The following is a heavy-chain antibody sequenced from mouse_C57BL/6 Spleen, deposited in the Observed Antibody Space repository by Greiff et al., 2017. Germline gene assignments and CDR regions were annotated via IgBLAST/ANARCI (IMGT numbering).Heavy chain of an antibody. CDR2: INPNNGGT. CDR1: GYTFTDYN. J-gene: IGHJ2*01. V-gene: IGHV1-22*01. CDR3: ATLQVFTTVVATHDY. D-gene: IGHD1-1*01. Sequence: EVQLQQSGPELVKPGASVKMSCKASGYTFTDYNMHWVKQSHGKSLEWIGYINPNNGGTSYNQKFKGKATLTVNKSSSTAYMELRSLTSEDSAVYYCATLQVFTTVVATHDYWGQGTTLTVSS.